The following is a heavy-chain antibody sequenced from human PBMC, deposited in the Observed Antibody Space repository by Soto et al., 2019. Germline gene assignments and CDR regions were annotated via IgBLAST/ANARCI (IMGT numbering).Heavy chain of an antibody. CDR1: GGSVESSSC. CDR2: IYHSGTF. CDR3: VRSVPAATWAHNGMDV. V-gene: IGHV4-4*02. J-gene: IGHJ6*02. Sequence: QVRLKESGPGLVKPSGTLSLTCAVSGGSVESSSCWSWVRQAPGKGLEWIGEIYHSGTFNYNPSLASRVSVSVDKSTNQFSLNLNSVTAADTAVYYCVRSVPAATWAHNGMDVWGQGTTVTVSS. D-gene: IGHD2-15*01.